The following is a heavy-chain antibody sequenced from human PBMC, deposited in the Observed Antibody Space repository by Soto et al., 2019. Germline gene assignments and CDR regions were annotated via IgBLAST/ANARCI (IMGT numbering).Heavy chain of an antibody. D-gene: IGHD2-15*01. CDR2: IIPIFGTA. CDR3: ARTYCSGGSCWKYNWVDP. Sequence: QVQLVQSGAEVKKPGSSVKVSCKASGGTFSSYAISWVRQAPGQGLEWMGGIIPIFGTANYAQKFQGRVTITADESTGTADMELSSLRSEDTAVYYCARTYCSGGSCWKYNWVDPWGQGTLVTVSS. V-gene: IGHV1-69*12. J-gene: IGHJ5*02. CDR1: GGTFSSYA.